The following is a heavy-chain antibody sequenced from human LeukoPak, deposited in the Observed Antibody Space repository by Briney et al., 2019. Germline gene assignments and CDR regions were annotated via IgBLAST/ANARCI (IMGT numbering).Heavy chain of an antibody. CDR1: GYTFTSYD. J-gene: IGHJ4*02. Sequence: ASVKVSCKASGYTFTSYDINWVRQATGQGLEWMGWMNPNSGNTGYAQKFQGRVTMTRNTSISTAYMELSSLRSEDTAVYYCARAPYYDFWSGYYLGDDYWGQGTLVTVSS. CDR3: ARAPYYDFWSGYYLGDDY. V-gene: IGHV1-8*01. CDR2: MNPNSGNT. D-gene: IGHD3-3*01.